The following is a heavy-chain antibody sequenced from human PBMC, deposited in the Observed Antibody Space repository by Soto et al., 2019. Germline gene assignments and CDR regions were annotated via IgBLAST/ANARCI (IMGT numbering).Heavy chain of an antibody. CDR1: GFTFSSYV. D-gene: IGHD1-26*01. V-gene: IGHV3-23*01. J-gene: IGHJ5*02. CDR2: ISGSGDST. Sequence: EVQVLESGGGLVQPGGSLRLSCAASGFTFSSYVMSWVRQAPGKGLEWVSSISGSGDSTYYAESVKGRFTISRDNSKNTLYLQMNSLRADDTAVYYCAQDRRGSRAGSWGQGTLVTVSS. CDR3: AQDRRGSRAGS.